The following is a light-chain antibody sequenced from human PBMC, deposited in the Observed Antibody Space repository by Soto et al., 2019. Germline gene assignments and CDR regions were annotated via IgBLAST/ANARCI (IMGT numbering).Light chain of an antibody. CDR2: DAS. J-gene: IGKJ5*01. CDR1: QTVNNF. Sequence: EVVLTQSPATLSLSPGERATFSCRASQTVNNFLAWYQQKPGQAPRLLIYDASNRATGIPARFSGSGSGTDFTLTISSLESEDFAIYYCQQRSNWPTFGQGTRLEIK. V-gene: IGKV3-11*01. CDR3: QQRSNWPT.